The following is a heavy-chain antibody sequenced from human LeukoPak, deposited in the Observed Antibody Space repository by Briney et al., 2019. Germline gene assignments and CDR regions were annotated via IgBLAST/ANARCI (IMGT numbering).Heavy chain of an antibody. CDR2: IKQDGSEK. D-gene: IGHD3-22*01. Sequence: QPGGSLRLSCAASGFTFSSYWMSWVRQAPGKGLEWVANIKQDGSEKYYVDSVKGRFTISRDNAKNSLYLQMDTLRSEDTAFYYCVKDLSYESSGSVFHYWGQGTLVTVSS. CDR1: GFTFSSYW. CDR3: VKDLSYESSGSVFHY. J-gene: IGHJ4*02. V-gene: IGHV3-7*03.